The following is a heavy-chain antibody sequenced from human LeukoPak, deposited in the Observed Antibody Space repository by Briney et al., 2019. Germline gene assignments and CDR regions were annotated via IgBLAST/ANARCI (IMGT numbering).Heavy chain of an antibody. Sequence: SETLSLTCTVSGGSISSYYWSWIRQPAGKGLEWIGEINHSGSTNYNPSLKSRVTISVDTSKNQFSLKLSSVTAADTAVYYCARVVSGSYRLDYWGQGTLVTVSS. J-gene: IGHJ4*02. CDR3: ARVVSGSYRLDY. CDR1: GGSISSYY. V-gene: IGHV4-34*01. D-gene: IGHD1-26*01. CDR2: INHSGST.